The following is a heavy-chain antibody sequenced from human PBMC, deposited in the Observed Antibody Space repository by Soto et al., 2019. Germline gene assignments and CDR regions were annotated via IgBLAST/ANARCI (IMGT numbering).Heavy chain of an antibody. Sequence: GSLRLSCAASGVTFSSYAMSWVRQAPGKGLEWVSAISGSGGSTYYADSVKGRFTISRDNSKNTLYLQMNSLRAEDTAVYYCAKDWRLLRYYFDYWGQETPVTVSS. CDR3: AKDWRLLRYYFDY. V-gene: IGHV3-23*01. J-gene: IGHJ4*02. CDR1: GVTFSSYA. D-gene: IGHD2-15*01. CDR2: ISGSGGST.